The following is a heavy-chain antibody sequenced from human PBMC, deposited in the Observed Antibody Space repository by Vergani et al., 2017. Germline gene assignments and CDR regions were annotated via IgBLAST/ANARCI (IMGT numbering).Heavy chain of an antibody. Sequence: EVQLLESGGGLVQPGGSLRLSCAASGFTFSSYAMSWVRQAPGKGLEWVSAISGSGGSTYYADSVKGRFTVSRDNSKNTLYLQMNSLRAEDTAVYYCAKDNYGSGSMDVWGQGTTVTVSS. V-gene: IGHV3-23*01. J-gene: IGHJ6*02. D-gene: IGHD3-10*01. CDR3: AKDNYGSGSMDV. CDR1: GFTFSSYA. CDR2: ISGSGGST.